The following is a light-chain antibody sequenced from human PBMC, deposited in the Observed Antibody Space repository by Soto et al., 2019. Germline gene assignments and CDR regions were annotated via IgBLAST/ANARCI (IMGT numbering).Light chain of an antibody. V-gene: IGKV1-5*03. CDR2: KAS. CDR1: QSISTY. Sequence: DIQMTQSPSSLSASVGDRVTITCRASQSISTYLHWYQQKPGKAPNLLIYKASTLKSGVPSRFSGSGSGTEFTLTISSLQPDDFATYYCQHYNSYSEAFGQGTKVELK. J-gene: IGKJ1*01. CDR3: QHYNSYSEA.